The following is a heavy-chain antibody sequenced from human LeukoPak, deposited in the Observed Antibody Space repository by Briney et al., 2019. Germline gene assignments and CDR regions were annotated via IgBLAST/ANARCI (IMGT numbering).Heavy chain of an antibody. CDR3: ARDPGLLRFLEWFDAFDI. J-gene: IGHJ3*02. D-gene: IGHD3-3*01. CDR1: GYTFTIYG. Sequence: ASVTVSCKASGYTFTIYGISWVRQAPGQGLEGMGWISAYNGNTNYTQKLQGRVTMTTDTSTSTAYMELRSLRSDDTAVYYCARDPGLLRFLEWFDAFDIWGQGTMVTVSS. V-gene: IGHV1-18*01. CDR2: ISAYNGNT.